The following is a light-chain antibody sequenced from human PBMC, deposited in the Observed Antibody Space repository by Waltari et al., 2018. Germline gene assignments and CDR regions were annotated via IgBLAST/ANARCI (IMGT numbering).Light chain of an antibody. CDR2: DAS. CDR1: QSVSYY. Sequence: EVVLTQSPATLSLSPGERATLSCRASQSVSYYLAWYQQKPDQAPRLLIYDASNRATGIPARFSGSGSGTDFTLTISSLEPEDFAVYYCQQRTNWPLTFGGGTKVEI. CDR3: QQRTNWPLT. V-gene: IGKV3-11*01. J-gene: IGKJ4*01.